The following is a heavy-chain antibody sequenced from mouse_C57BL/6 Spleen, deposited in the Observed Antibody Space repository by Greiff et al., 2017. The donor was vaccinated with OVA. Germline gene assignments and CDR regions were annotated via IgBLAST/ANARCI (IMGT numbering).Heavy chain of an antibody. J-gene: IGHJ4*01. CDR3: ARWRDYDGSYYAMDY. CDR2: IYPGGGYT. V-gene: IGHV1-63*01. Sequence: VKLMESGAELVRPGTSVKMSCKASGYTFTNYWIGWAKQRPGHGLEWIGDIYPGGGYTNYNEKFKGKAPLTADKSSSTAYMQFSSLTSEDSAIYYCARWRDYDGSYYAMDYWGQGTSVTVSS. CDR1: GYTFTNYW. D-gene: IGHD1-2*01.